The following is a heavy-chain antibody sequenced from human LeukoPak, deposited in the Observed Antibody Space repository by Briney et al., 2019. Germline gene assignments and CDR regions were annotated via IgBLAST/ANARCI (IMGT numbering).Heavy chain of an antibody. J-gene: IGHJ6*02. CDR1: GFTFSSYA. CDR2: ISGSGGST. CDR3: ARVSSPDIVVVVAANYYYYGMDV. Sequence: GGSLRLSCAASGFTFSSYAMSWVRQAPGKGLEWVSAISGSGGSTYYADSVKGRFTISRDNSKNTLYLQMNSLRAEDTAVYYCARVSSPDIVVVVAANYYYYGMDVWGQGTTVTVSS. V-gene: IGHV3-23*01. D-gene: IGHD2-15*01.